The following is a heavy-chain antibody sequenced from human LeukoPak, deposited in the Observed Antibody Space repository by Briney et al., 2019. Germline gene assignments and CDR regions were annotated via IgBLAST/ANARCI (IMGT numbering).Heavy chain of an antibody. CDR3: AMKAVPRPRLYDAFDF. D-gene: IGHD2-2*02. CDR2: IKQDGSEK. V-gene: IGHV3-7*01. J-gene: IGHJ3*01. CDR1: GFTFSSHW. Sequence: GGSLRLSCAGSGFTFSSHWMSWVRQAPGKGLEWVANIKQDGSEKYYVDSVKGRFTISRDNTKNSLYLQMNGLRAEDTAVYYCAMKAVPRPRLYDAFDFWGQGTVVTVSS.